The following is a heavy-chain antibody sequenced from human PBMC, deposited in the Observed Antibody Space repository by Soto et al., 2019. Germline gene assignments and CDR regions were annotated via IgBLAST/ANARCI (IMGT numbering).Heavy chain of an antibody. CDR3: AAELGYKGYDGHDY. CDR1: GLTFSRYA. Sequence: QVQLVESGGGVVQPGRSLRLSCAASGLTFSRYAMHWVRQAPGKGLEWVAVIIYDGSNKHYADSVQGRFTISRDNSKNTLYLQMNSLRAEDTAVYYCAAELGYKGYDGHDYWGQGTLVTVSS. J-gene: IGHJ4*02. D-gene: IGHD5-12*01. CDR2: IIYDGSNK. V-gene: IGHV3-30*04.